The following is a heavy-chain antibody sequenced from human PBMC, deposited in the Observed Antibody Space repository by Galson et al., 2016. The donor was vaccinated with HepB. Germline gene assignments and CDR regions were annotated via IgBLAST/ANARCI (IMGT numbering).Heavy chain of an antibody. CDR2: ITGADADT. J-gene: IGHJ4*02. V-gene: IGHV3-23*01. CDR1: GFTLRTYA. CDR3: VGRGYNYGIQIN. D-gene: IGHD5-18*01. Sequence: SLRLSCAATGFTLRTYAMSWVRQGPGKGLEWVSGITGADADTYYADAVKGRFTISRDNAKNTAYLQMNSLGVEDTAVYFCVGRGYNYGIQINWGQGTLVTVSS.